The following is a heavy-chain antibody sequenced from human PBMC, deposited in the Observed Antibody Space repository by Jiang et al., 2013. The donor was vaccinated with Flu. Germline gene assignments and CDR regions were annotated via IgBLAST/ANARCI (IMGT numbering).Heavy chain of an antibody. CDR3: ARGTYYYDSSGPLNWFDP. D-gene: IGHD3-22*01. CDR2: INTGNGNT. J-gene: IGHJ5*02. Sequence: YTFTSYAMHGCAGPGQRLEWMGWINTGNGNTNIHRSSRGRVTITRDTSASTAYMDLSSLRSEDTAVYYCARGTYYYDSSGPLNWFDPWGQGTLVTVSS. CDR1: YTFTSYA. V-gene: IGHV1-3*04.